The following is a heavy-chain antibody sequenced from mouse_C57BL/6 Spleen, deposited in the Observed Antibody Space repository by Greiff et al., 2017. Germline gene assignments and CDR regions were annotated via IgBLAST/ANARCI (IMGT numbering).Heavy chain of an antibody. D-gene: IGHD1-1*01. CDR1: GFTFSSYT. CDR2: ISGGGGNT. V-gene: IGHV5-9*01. J-gene: IGHJ4*01. Sequence: EVKVVESGGGLVKPGGSLKLSCAASGFTFSSYTMSWVRQTPEKRLEWVATISGGGGNTYYPDSVKGRFTISRDNAKNTLYLQMSSLRSEDTALYYCARHYYYGSTLYAMDYWGQGTSVTVSS. CDR3: ARHYYYGSTLYAMDY.